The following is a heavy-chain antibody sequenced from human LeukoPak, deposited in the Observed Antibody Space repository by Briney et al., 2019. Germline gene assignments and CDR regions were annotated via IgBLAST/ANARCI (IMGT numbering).Heavy chain of an antibody. J-gene: IGHJ4*02. V-gene: IGHV4-34*01. D-gene: IGHD3-10*01. Sequence: PSETLSLTCAVYGGSFSGYYWSWIRQPPGKGLEWIGEINHSGSTNYNPSLKSRVTISVDTSKNQFSLKLSSVTAADTAVYYCARLEVGSGSCYSDYWGQGTLVTVSS. CDR3: ARLEVGSGSCYSDY. CDR1: GGSFSGYY. CDR2: INHSGST.